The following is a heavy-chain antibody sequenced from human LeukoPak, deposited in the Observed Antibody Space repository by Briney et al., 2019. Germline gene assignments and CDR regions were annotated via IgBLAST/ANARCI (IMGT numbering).Heavy chain of an antibody. Sequence: SETLSLTCTVSGGSISSGSYYWSRIRQPAGKGLEWIGRIYTSGSTNYNPSLKRRVTISVDTSKNQFSLKLSSVTAADTAVYYCAGGKHDYSNYVGNFDYWGQGTLVTVSS. CDR2: IYTSGST. CDR3: AGGKHDYSNYVGNFDY. D-gene: IGHD4-11*01. CDR1: GGSISSGSYY. J-gene: IGHJ4*02. V-gene: IGHV4-61*02.